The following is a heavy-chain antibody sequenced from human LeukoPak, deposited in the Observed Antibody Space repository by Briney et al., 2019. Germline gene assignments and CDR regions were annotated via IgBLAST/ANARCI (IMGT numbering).Heavy chain of an antibody. CDR1: GFTFSSYA. D-gene: IGHD3-3*01. Sequence: GGSLRLFCAASGFTFSSYAMHWVRQAPGKGLEWVAVISYDGSNKYYADSVKGRFTISRDNSKNTLYLQMNSLRAEDTAVYYWAGPGSGGRGPILEWLFLPLDYWAQGTLVTVSS. J-gene: IGHJ4*02. V-gene: IGHV3-30-3*01. CDR3: AGPGSGGRGPILEWLFLPLDY. CDR2: ISYDGSNK.